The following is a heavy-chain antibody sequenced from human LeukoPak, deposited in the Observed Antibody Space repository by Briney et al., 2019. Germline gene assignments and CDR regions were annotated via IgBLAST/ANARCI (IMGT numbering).Heavy chain of an antibody. CDR2: IHSSGST. V-gene: IGHV4-59*02. Sequence: SETLSLTCGVSGDSVSGYYWSWIRRPPEKGLEWIGYIHSSGSTNYSPSLKSRLALSVDTSKNQFSLNLNSVTAADTAVYYCARDEVRDGYIDYWGQGTLVTVSS. CDR1: GDSVSGYY. D-gene: IGHD5-24*01. CDR3: ARDEVRDGYIDY. J-gene: IGHJ4*02.